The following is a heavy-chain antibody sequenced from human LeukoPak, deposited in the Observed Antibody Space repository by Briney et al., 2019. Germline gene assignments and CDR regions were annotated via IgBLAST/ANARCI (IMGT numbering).Heavy chain of an antibody. V-gene: IGHV3-48*01. Sequence: GGSLRLSCAASGFTFSSYSMNWVRQAPGEGLEWVSYISSSSSTIYYADSVKGRFTISRDNAKNSLYLQMNSLRAEDTAVYYCARVILRAAATLDYWGQGTLVTVSS. CDR1: GFTFSSYS. CDR3: ARVILRAAATLDY. J-gene: IGHJ4*02. D-gene: IGHD6-13*01. CDR2: ISSSSSTI.